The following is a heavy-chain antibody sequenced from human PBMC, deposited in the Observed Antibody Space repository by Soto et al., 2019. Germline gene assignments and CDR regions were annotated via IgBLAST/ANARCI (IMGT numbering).Heavy chain of an antibody. CDR2: IYYSGST. V-gene: IGHV4-59*08. CDR1: GGSISSYY. Sequence: SETLSLTCTVSGGSISSYYWSWIRQPPGKGLEWIGYIYYSGSTNYNPSLKSRVTISVDTSKNQFSLKLSSVTAADTAVYYCARRTAGFGVLGGGRNYYYYYYMDVWGKGTTVTVSS. J-gene: IGHJ6*03. D-gene: IGHD3-10*01. CDR3: ARRTAGFGVLGGGRNYYYYYYMDV.